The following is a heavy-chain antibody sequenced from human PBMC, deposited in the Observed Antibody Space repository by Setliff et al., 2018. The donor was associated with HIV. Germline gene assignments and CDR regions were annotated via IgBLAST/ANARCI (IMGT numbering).Heavy chain of an antibody. V-gene: IGHV3-30*02. CDR2: IRFNGNDK. Sequence: GGSLRLSCATSGFIFKTYDIHWVRQAPGKGLEWVTFIRFNGNDKYYADSVKGRFTISRDNAKNSLYLEMDSLRAEDTAIYYCARDYNYIFDSWGQGTLVTSPQ. D-gene: IGHD3-22*01. CDR1: GFIFKTYD. J-gene: IGHJ4*03. CDR3: ARDYNYIFDS.